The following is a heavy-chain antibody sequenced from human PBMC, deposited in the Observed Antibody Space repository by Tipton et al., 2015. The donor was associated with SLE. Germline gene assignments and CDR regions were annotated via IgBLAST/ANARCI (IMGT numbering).Heavy chain of an antibody. Sequence: SLRLSCAASGFTFSSYAMSWVRQAPGKGLEWVSAISGSGGSTYYADSVKGRFTISRDNSKNTLYLQMNSLRAEDTAVYYCAVKPRDGDYENWFDPWGQGTLVTVSS. CDR1: GFTFSSYA. D-gene: IGHD4-17*01. J-gene: IGHJ5*02. V-gene: IGHV3-23*01. CDR2: ISGSGGST. CDR3: AVKPRDGDYENWFDP.